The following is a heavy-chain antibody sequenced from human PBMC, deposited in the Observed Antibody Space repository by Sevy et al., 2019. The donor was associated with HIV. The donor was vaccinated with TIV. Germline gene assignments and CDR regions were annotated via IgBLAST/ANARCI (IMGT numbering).Heavy chain of an antibody. J-gene: IGHJ6*02. CDR2: IIPIFGTA. D-gene: IGHD2-15*01. CDR1: GGTFSSYA. CDR3: ARAGGQPGPSPYCSGGSCYSGYGMDV. V-gene: IGHV1-69*13. Sequence: ASVKVSCKASGGTFSSYAISWVRQAPGQGLEWMGGIIPIFGTANYARKFQGRVTITADESTSTAYMELSSLRTEDTAVYYCARAGGQPGPSPYCSGGSCYSGYGMDVWGQGTTVTVSS.